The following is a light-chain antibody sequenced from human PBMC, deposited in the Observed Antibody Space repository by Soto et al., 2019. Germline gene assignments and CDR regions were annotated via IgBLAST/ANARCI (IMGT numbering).Light chain of an antibody. Sequence: QSVLTQPASVSGSPGQSITISCTGTSSDVGGYNYVSWYQQHPGKAPKLMIYDVSNRPSGVSNRFSGSKSGNTASLTISGLQAEDEAEYYCSSHTSSSTIVFGTGTKVTVL. CDR3: SSHTSSSTIV. J-gene: IGLJ1*01. V-gene: IGLV2-14*01. CDR1: SSDVGGYNY. CDR2: DVS.